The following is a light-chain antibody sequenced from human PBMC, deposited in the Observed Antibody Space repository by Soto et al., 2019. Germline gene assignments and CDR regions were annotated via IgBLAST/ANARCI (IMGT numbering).Light chain of an antibody. CDR2: DAS. CDR3: QHLGT. Sequence: DIQMTQSPSTLSASVGDRVTITCRASQSISSWLAWYQQKPGKAPKLLIYDASSLESGVPSRFSGSGSGTEFTLTISSLQPEDFATYYCQHLGTLGQGTKVDIK. V-gene: IGKV1-5*01. CDR1: QSISSW. J-gene: IGKJ1*01.